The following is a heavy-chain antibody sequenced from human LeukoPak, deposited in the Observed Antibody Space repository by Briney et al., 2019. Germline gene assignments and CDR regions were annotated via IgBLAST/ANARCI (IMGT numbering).Heavy chain of an antibody. CDR3: ARSGGYSSGWYEKPGNNFDY. CDR1: GFTFSSYA. Sequence: GGSLRLSCAASGFTFSSYAMHWVRQAPGKGLEWVAVISYDGSNKYYADSVKGRFTISRDNSKNTLYLQMNSLRAEDTAVYYCARSGGYSSGWYEKPGNNFDYWGQGTLVTVSS. J-gene: IGHJ4*02. D-gene: IGHD6-19*01. CDR2: ISYDGSNK. V-gene: IGHV3-30-3*01.